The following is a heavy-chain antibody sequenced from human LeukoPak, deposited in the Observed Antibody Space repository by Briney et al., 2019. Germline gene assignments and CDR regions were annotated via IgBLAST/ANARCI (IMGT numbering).Heavy chain of an antibody. V-gene: IGHV1-46*01. CDR1: GYTFTNNY. CDR3: ARDQEGFDY. J-gene: IGHJ4*02. Sequence: ASVKVSCKASGYTFTNNYLHWVRQAPGQGLEWMGMIYPRDGSTSYAQNFQGRVTVTRDTSTTTVHMELRGLRSEDTAVYYCARDQEGFDYWAREPLSPSPQ. CDR2: IYPRDGST.